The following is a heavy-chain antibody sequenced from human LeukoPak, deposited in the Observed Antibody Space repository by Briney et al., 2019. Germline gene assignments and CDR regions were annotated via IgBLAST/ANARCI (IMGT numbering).Heavy chain of an antibody. Sequence: SETLSLTYAVYGGSFSGYYWSWIRPPPGKGREGIGEINHSGSTNYNPSLKSRVTISVDTSKNQFSLKLSSVTAADTAVYYCAIHYSSARNNCFDPGGQGTVVTVSS. CDR1: GGSFSGYY. CDR2: INHSGST. V-gene: IGHV4-34*01. J-gene: IGHJ5*02. D-gene: IGHD6-25*01. CDR3: AIHYSSARNNCFDP.